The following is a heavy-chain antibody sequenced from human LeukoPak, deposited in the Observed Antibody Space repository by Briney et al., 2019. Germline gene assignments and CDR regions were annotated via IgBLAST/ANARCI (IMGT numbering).Heavy chain of an antibody. J-gene: IGHJ3*02. CDR1: GFTFSNAW. CDR3: TTTGSYYYDSSGYSNAFDI. V-gene: IGHV3-15*01. D-gene: IGHD3-22*01. CDR2: IKSKTDGGTT. Sequence: GGSLRLSCAASGFTFSNAWMSWVRQARGKGLEWVGRIKSKTDGGTTDYAAPVKGRFTISRDDSKNTLYLQMNSLKTEDTAVYYCTTTGSYYYDSSGYSNAFDIWGQGTMVTVSS.